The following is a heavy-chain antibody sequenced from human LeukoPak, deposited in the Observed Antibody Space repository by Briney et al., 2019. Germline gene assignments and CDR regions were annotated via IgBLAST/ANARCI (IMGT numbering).Heavy chain of an antibody. Sequence: SETLSLTCTVSGGSISSYYWSWIRQPPGKGLEWIGYIYYSGSTNYNPSLKSRVTISVDTSKNQFSLKLSSVTAADTAVYYCVRHGGYDFDCWGQGTLVTVSS. CDR3: VRHGGYDFDC. CDR1: GGSISSYY. D-gene: IGHD3-16*01. CDR2: IYYSGST. V-gene: IGHV4-59*08. J-gene: IGHJ4*02.